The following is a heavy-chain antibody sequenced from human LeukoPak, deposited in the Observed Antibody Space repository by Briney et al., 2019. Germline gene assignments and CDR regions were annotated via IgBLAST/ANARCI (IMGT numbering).Heavy chain of an antibody. D-gene: IGHD5-24*01. CDR1: GLTLRNPG. V-gene: IGHV3-15*01. CDR2: IRTESDGGTT. CDR3: TTGSGLGKYGYSNFDY. J-gene: IGHJ4*02. Sequence: GGPLKLPLEASGLTLRNPGRSWAPQAPGKGREWFGQIRTESDGGTTDYAAPVKGRFTISRDDSKNTLYLQMNSLKTEDTAVYYCTTGSGLGKYGYSNFDYWGQGTLVTVSS.